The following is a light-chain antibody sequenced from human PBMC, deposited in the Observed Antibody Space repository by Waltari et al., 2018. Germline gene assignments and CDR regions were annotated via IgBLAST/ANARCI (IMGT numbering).Light chain of an antibody. Sequence: QSALTQPASVSXXPXXSXTISCTGTSSDVGSYNYVSWYQQHPGKAPKLIIYDVTNRPSGVSNRFSGSKSGNTASLTISGLQAEDEADYYCSSYMDTTTLXLFXGGTXLTVL. CDR3: SSYMDTTTLXL. J-gene: IGLJ2*01. V-gene: IGLV2-14*03. CDR2: DVT. CDR1: SSDVGSYNY.